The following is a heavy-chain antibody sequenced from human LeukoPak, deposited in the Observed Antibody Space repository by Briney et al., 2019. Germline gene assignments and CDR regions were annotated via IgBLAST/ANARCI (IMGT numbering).Heavy chain of an antibody. CDR1: GFTFSSYG. Sequence: GGSLRLSCAASGFTFSSYGMHWVRQAPGKGLEWVAVIWYDGSNKYYADSVKGRFTISRDNSKNTLYLQMNSLRAEDTAVYYCARDRQEQQLIHIFNWFDPWGQGTLITVSS. J-gene: IGHJ5*02. V-gene: IGHV3-33*01. CDR2: IWYDGSNK. CDR3: ARDRQEQQLIHIFNWFDP. D-gene: IGHD6-13*01.